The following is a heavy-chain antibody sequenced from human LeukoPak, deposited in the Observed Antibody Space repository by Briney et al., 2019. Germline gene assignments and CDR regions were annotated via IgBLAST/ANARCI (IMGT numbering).Heavy chain of an antibody. CDR1: GYSFTGYF. D-gene: IGHD4-11*01. V-gene: IGHV1-46*01. Sequence: ASVKVSCKTSGYSFTGYFIHWVRQAPGQGLEWMGIINPSSGSSSYAQKFQGRVTMTRDTSTSTVYMELSSLRSEDTAVYYCARGSGHYSDYDYWGQGTLVTVSS. CDR2: INPSSGSS. J-gene: IGHJ4*02. CDR3: ARGSGHYSDYDY.